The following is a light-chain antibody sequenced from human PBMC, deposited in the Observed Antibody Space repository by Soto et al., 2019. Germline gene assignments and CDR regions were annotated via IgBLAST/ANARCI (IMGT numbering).Light chain of an antibody. CDR2: GAS. CDR1: LSVSSSY. Sequence: EIVLTQSPGTLSLSPGERATLSCRASLSVSSSYLAWYQQKPGQAPRLLLYGASRRATGIPDRFSGSGSGTDFTLTISRLEPEDFAVYYCQHYDSSLCTFGQGTKVEIK. J-gene: IGKJ1*01. CDR3: QHYDSSLCT. V-gene: IGKV3-20*01.